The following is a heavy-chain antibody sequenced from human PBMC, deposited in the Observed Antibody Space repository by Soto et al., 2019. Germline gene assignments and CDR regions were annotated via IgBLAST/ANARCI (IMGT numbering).Heavy chain of an antibody. CDR1: GFTFRRYA. V-gene: IGHV3-48*01. D-gene: IGHD1-26*01. J-gene: IGHJ3*01. CDR3: VGDDQWAFHV. Sequence: EEQLVESGGGLVQPRRSLRISCAASGFTFRRYAMNWVRQAPGKGLEWVSYISVGGGSIFYADSVKGRFTISRDDAQNSVYMQMNTIRGEDTALYYCVGDDQWAFHVWGQGTMVIVSS. CDR2: ISVGGGSI.